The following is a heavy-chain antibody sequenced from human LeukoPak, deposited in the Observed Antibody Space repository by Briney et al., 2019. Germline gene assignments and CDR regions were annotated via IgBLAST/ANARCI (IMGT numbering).Heavy chain of an antibody. J-gene: IGHJ3*02. CDR3: ASPAGDPSVGRATRAFDI. CDR2: IDTSDSYT. CDR1: GNRFTSYW. V-gene: IGHV5-10-1*01. D-gene: IGHD3-10*01. Sequence: GAALETSLKGPGNRFTSYWNRWGRPGPGEGGGWGGRIDTSDSYTNYSPSFQGHVTISADKSISTAYLQWSSLKASDTAMYYCASPAGDPSVGRATRAFDIWGQGTMVTVSS.